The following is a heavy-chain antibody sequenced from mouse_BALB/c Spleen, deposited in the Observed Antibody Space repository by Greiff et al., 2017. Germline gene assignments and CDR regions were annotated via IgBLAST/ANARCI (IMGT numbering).Heavy chain of an antibody. D-gene: IGHD2-1*01. J-gene: IGHJ3*01. CDR2: ISYSGST. CDR1: GDSITSGY. CDR3: ARGKGGNYGFAY. Sequence: EVKLMESGPSLVKPSQTLSLTCSVTGDSITSGYWNWIRKFPGNKLEYMGYISYSGSTYYNPSLKSRISITRDTSKNQYYLQLNSVTTEDTATYYCARGKGGNYGFAYWGQGTLVTVSA. V-gene: IGHV3-8*02.